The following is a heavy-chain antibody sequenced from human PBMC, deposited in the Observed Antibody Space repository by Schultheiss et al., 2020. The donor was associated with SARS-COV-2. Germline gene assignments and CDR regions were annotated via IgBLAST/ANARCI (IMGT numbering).Heavy chain of an antibody. CDR3: AREPLRGSYYYYGMDV. J-gene: IGHJ6*02. Sequence: GGSLRLSCAASEFTFSSYAMHWVRQAPGKGLEWVAVISYDGSNKYYADSVKGRFTISRDNSKNTLYLQMNSLRAEDTAVYYCAREPLRGSYYYYGMDVWGQGTTVTVSS. V-gene: IGHV3-30-3*01. CDR1: EFTFSSYA. CDR2: ISYDGSNK.